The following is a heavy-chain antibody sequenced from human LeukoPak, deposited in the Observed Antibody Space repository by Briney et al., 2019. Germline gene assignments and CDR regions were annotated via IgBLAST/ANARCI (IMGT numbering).Heavy chain of an antibody. CDR1: GGSISSYY. CDR3: AARGGSSWIFDY. J-gene: IGHJ4*02. Sequence: PSETLSLTCTVSGGSISSYYWSWLRQPPGKGLEWIGYIYYSGSTNYNPSLKSRVTISVDTSKNQFSLKLSSVTAADTAVYYCAARGGSSWIFDYWGQGTLVTVSS. V-gene: IGHV4-59*12. CDR2: IYYSGST. D-gene: IGHD6-13*01.